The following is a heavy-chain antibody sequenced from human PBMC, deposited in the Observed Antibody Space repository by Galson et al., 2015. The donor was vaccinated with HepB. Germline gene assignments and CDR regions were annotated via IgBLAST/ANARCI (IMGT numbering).Heavy chain of an antibody. CDR2: ISHSGST. D-gene: IGHD2-2*01. V-gene: IGHV4-34*01. Sequence: LSLTCAVYGGSFSAYYWIWIRQHPGKGLEWIGEISHSGSTNYNPSLKGRVTISIDTSKNHFSLKLSSVTAADTAIYYCARGDPTHEYPFDSWGQGTLVTVSS. CDR3: ARGDPTHEYPFDS. J-gene: IGHJ4*02. CDR1: GGSFSAYY.